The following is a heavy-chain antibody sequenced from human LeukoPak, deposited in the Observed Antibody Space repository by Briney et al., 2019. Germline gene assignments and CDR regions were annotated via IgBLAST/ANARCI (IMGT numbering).Heavy chain of an antibody. CDR2: INPNGGNT. CDR3: ARGVYDYVWGSYRYTDYFDY. V-gene: IGHV1-46*01. D-gene: IGHD3-16*02. CDR1: GYTFTNYY. Sequence: GASVKVSCKASGYTFTNYYIHWVRQAPGQGLEWVGLINPNGGNTGYAQRFQGRVTVTTDTSTSTVFMELSSLRSEDTAVYYCARGVYDYVWGSYRYTDYFDYWGQGTLVTVSS. J-gene: IGHJ4*02.